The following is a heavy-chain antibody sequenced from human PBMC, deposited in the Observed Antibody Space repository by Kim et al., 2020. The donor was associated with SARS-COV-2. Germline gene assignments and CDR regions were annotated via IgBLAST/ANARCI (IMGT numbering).Heavy chain of an antibody. CDR2: ISYDGSNK. CDR1: GFTFSSYA. J-gene: IGHJ5*02. D-gene: IGHD3-10*01. Sequence: GGSLRLSCAASGFTFSSYAMHWVRQAPGKGLEWVAVISYDGSNKYYADSVKGRFTISRDNSKNTLYLQMNSLRAEDTAVYYCASSGSGSYYSWFDPWGQGTLFTVSS. V-gene: IGHV3-30-3*01. CDR3: ASSGSGSYYSWFDP.